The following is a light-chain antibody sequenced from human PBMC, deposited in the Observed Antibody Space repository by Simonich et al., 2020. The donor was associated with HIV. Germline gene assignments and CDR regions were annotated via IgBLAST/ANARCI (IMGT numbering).Light chain of an antibody. CDR3: CSYAGSYTWV. CDR1: SSNIGSNP. Sequence: QSVLTQPPSASGTPGPRVTISCSGSSSNIGSNPVNWYQQLPGTAPKLLMYSNNQRPSGVPDRISGAKSGTSASLAISGLQAEDEADYYCCSYAGSYTWVFGGGTKLTVL. J-gene: IGLJ3*02. CDR2: SNN. V-gene: IGLV1-44*01.